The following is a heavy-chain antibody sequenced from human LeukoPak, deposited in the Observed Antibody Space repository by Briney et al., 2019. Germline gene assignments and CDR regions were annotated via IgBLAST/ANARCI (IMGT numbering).Heavy chain of an antibody. CDR1: GGSISGYY. J-gene: IGHJ4*02. Sequence: PSETLSLTCTASGGSISGYYRSWVRQPPGKGLEWIGYIYYSGSTNYNPSLKSRVTISVDTSKNQFSLNLSSVTAADTGVYYCARGYCSGGSCYRFVYDYGGQGTLVTVST. CDR3: ARGYCSGGSCYRFVYDY. D-gene: IGHD2-15*01. CDR2: IYYSGST. V-gene: IGHV4-59*01.